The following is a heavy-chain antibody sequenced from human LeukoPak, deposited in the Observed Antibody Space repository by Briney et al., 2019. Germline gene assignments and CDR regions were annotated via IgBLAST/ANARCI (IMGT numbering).Heavy chain of an antibody. CDR1: GYSFTSYW. D-gene: IGHD3-22*01. Sequence: GESLKISCKGSGYSFTSYWIGWVRQMPGKGLEWMGIIYPGDSDTRYSPSFQGQVTISADKSIRTAYLQWSSLKASDTAMYYCARTYSYDSSGYYVFDYGGQGTLVTGSS. CDR2: IYPGDSDT. J-gene: IGHJ4*02. CDR3: ARTYSYDSSGYYVFDY. V-gene: IGHV5-51*01.